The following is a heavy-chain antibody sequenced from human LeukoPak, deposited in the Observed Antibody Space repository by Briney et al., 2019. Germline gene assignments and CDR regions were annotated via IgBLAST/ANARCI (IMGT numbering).Heavy chain of an antibody. CDR1: GFTFSSYS. Sequence: GGSLRLSCAASGFTFSSYSMNGVRQAPGKGLEWVSSISSSSSYIYYADSVKGRFTISRDNAKNSLYLQMNSLRAEDTAVYYCAREAGYSSGWSYFDYWGQGTLVTVSS. J-gene: IGHJ4*02. CDR2: ISSSSSYI. D-gene: IGHD6-19*01. V-gene: IGHV3-21*01. CDR3: AREAGYSSGWSYFDY.